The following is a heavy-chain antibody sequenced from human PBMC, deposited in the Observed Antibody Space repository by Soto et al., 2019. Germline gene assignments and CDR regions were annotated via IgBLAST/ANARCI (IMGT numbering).Heavy chain of an antibody. CDR3: ARGITMKVVVQRDAPDKYYFDS. Sequence: SETLSLTCSVSGGSVSSGSYYWSWIRQPPGRRLERIGYIFNIGSTNYNPSLKSRVTISVDTSKNQFSLKLSSVTAADTAVYYCARGITMKVVVQRDAPDKYYFDSWGQGTLVTVSS. CDR2: IFNIGST. D-gene: IGHD3-22*01. CDR1: GGSVSSGSYY. V-gene: IGHV4-61*01. J-gene: IGHJ4*02.